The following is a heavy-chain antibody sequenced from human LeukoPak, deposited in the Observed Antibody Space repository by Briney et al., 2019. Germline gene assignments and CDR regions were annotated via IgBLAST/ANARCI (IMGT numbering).Heavy chain of an antibody. CDR2: SRDKGNSYTT. CDR3: AREYSSGWD. J-gene: IGHJ4*02. CDR1: GFTFSDHY. D-gene: IGHD6-19*01. Sequence: PGGSLRLSCAASGFTFSDHYMDWVRQAPGKGLEWVGRSRDKGNSYTTEYAASVKGSFTISRDDSKNSLYLQMNSLKTEDTAVYYCAREYSSGWDWGQGTLVTVSS. V-gene: IGHV3-72*01.